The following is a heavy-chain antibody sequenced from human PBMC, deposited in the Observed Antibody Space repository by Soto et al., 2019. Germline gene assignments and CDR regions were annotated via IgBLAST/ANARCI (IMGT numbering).Heavy chain of an antibody. J-gene: IGHJ4*02. CDR1: GDTFSSYA. V-gene: IGHV1-69*01. CDR2: IIPISGTT. Sequence: QVQLVQSGAEVKKPGSSVKVSCKASGDTFSSYAISWVRQAPGQGLEWMGEIIPISGTTNYAQKFQGRVTITADESMSTAYMELRSLRSEDTAVYYCPRSLIGVPGRFDYWGQGTLVTVSS. D-gene: IGHD6-19*01. CDR3: PRSLIGVPGRFDY.